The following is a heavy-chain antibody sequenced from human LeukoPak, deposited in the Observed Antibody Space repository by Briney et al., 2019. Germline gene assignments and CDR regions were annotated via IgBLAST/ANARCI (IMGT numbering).Heavy chain of an antibody. CDR1: GFTFSSYA. CDR2: ISYDGSNK. Sequence: GGSLRLSCAASGFTFSSYAMHWVRQAPGKGLEWVAVISYDGSNKYYADSVKGRFTISRDNSKNTLYLQMNSLRAEDTAVYYCARGFLVLRYFDWADYFDYWGQGTLVTVSS. V-gene: IGHV3-30*04. CDR3: ARGFLVLRYFDWADYFDY. D-gene: IGHD3-9*01. J-gene: IGHJ4*02.